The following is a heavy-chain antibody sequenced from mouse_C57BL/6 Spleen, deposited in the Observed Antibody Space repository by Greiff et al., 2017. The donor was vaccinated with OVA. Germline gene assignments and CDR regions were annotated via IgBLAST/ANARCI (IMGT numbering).Heavy chain of an antibody. Sequence: QVQLKQSGAELVRPGASVKLSCKASGYTFTDYYINWVKQRPGQGLEWIARIYPGSGNTYYNEKFKGKATLTAEKSSSTAYMQLSSLTSEDSAVYFCARSSYYGSSYYFDYWGQGTTPTVSS. V-gene: IGHV1-76*01. CDR1: GYTFTDYY. D-gene: IGHD1-1*01. CDR2: IYPGSGNT. CDR3: ARSSYYGSSYYFDY. J-gene: IGHJ2*01.